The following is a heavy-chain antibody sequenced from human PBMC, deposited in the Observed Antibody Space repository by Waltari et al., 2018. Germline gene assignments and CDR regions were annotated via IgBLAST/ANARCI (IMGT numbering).Heavy chain of an antibody. CDR2: ISNSGSTV. Sequence: EVQVVESGGGLVQPGGSLSLSCAASGFPFSNYEMNWVRQAPGKGLEWVSYISNSGSTVYYADSVKGRFTISRDNAKNSLYLEMNSLRAEDTAVYYCARPSTEYYYYYYYMDVWGKGTTVTVS. J-gene: IGHJ6*03. CDR1: GFPFSNYE. V-gene: IGHV3-48*03. CDR3: ARPSTEYYYYYYYMDV.